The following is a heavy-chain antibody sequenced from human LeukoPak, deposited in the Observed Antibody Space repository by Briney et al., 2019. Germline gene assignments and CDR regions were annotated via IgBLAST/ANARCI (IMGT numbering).Heavy chain of an antibody. CDR1: GFTFSNAW. CDR3: AKALDDILTGYFDY. J-gene: IGHJ4*02. Sequence: KSGGSLRLSCAASGFTFSNAWMSWVRQAPGKGLDWVGRIKSKSDGETTEYAAPVKGRFTISRDNSKNTLYLQMNSLRAEDTAVYYCAKALDDILTGYFDYWGQGTLVTVSS. V-gene: IGHV3-15*01. D-gene: IGHD3-9*01. CDR2: IKSKSDGETT.